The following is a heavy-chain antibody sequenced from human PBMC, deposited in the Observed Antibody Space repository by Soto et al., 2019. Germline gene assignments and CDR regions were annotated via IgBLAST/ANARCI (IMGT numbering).Heavy chain of an antibody. CDR2: IYWDDDK. V-gene: IGHV2-5*02. D-gene: IGHD4-17*01. J-gene: IGHJ4*02. CDR1: GFSLSTSGVG. Sequence: QITLKESGPTLVKPTQTLTLTCTFSGFSLSTSGVGVGWIRQPPGKALEWLALIYWDDDKRYSPSLKSRLTITKDTSKNQVVLTMTNMDPVDTATYYGARGGATVIPFDYWGQGTLVTVSS. CDR3: ARGGATVIPFDY.